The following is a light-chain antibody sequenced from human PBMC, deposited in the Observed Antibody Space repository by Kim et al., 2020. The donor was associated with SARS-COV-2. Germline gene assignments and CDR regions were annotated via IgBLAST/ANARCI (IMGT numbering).Light chain of an antibody. V-gene: IGLV1-40*01. J-gene: IGLJ1*01. CDR2: GSN. Sequence: QSVPSTCTGREPIIGTEYAVHWYRQLPGPAPKLLVYGSNSRASGVPDRLSGSKSGTSASLTITGLQPDDEADYYCQSFDSSLGAYVFGSGTKVTVL. CDR3: QSFDSSLGAYV. CDR1: EPIIGTEYA.